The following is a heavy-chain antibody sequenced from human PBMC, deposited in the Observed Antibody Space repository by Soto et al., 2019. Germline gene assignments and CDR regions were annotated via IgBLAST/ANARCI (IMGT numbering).Heavy chain of an antibody. CDR1: GYTFTSYG. CDR2: ISAYNGNT. J-gene: IGHJ6*02. CDR3: ARVDTAMGRGGMDV. D-gene: IGHD5-18*01. V-gene: IGHV1-18*04. Sequence: ASVKVSCKASGYTFTSYGISWVRQAPGQGLEWMGWISAYNGNTNYAQKLQGRVTMTTDTSTSTAYMELSRLRSDDTAVYYCARVDTAMGRGGMDVWGQGTTVTVSS.